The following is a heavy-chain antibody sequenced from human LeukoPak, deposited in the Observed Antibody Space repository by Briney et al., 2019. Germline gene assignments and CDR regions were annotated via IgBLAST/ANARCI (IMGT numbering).Heavy chain of an antibody. CDR2: IYTSGST. J-gene: IGHJ4*02. CDR3: ARVGEKLSYYYFDY. D-gene: IGHD2-21*01. V-gene: IGHV4-4*07. CDR1: GGSISSYY. Sequence: SETLSLTCTVSGGSISSYYWSWIRQPAGKGLEWVGRIYTSGSTNYNPSLKSRVTMSVDTSKNQFSLKLYSVTAADTAVYYCARVGEKLSYYYFDYWGQGTLVTVSS.